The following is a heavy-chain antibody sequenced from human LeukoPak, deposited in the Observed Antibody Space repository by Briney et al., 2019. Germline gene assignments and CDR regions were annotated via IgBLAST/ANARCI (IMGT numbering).Heavy chain of an antibody. CDR2: INHSGST. CDR3: ARHGGYSYGFRPIPPAFDI. J-gene: IGHJ3*02. CDR1: GGSFSGYY. V-gene: IGHV4-34*01. D-gene: IGHD5-18*01. Sequence: SETLSLTCAVYGGSFSGYYWSWIRQPPGKGLEWIGEINHSGSTNYNPSLKSRVTISVDTSKNQFSLKLSSVTAADTAVYHCARHGGYSYGFRPIPPAFDIWGQGTMVTVSS.